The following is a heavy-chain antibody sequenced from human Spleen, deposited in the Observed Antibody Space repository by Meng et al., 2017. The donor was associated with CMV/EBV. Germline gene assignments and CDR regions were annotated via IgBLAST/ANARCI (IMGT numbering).Heavy chain of an antibody. CDR2: ISSSSSYI. CDR1: TISSYS. D-gene: IGHD3-22*01. J-gene: IGHJ4*02. CDR3: ARDGPYYYDSSGYSQFDY. V-gene: IGHV3-21*01. Sequence: TISSYSMNWVRQAPGKGLEWVSSISSSSSYIYYADSVKGRFTISRDNAKNTLYLQMNSLRAEDTAVYYCARDGPYYYDSSGYSQFDYWGQGTLVTVSS.